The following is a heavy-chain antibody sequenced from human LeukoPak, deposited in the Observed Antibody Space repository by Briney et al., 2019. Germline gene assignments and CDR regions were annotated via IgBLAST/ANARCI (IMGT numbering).Heavy chain of an antibody. J-gene: IGHJ5*02. D-gene: IGHD5-18*01. Sequence: ASVNVSCKASGYTFTSYYMHWVRQAPGQGLEWMGIINPSGGSTSYAQKFQGRVTMTRDTSTSTVYMELSSLRSEDTAVCYCARERPRRYSYGYPEGSWFDPWGQGTLVTVSS. CDR1: GYTFTSYY. V-gene: IGHV1-46*01. CDR2: INPSGGST. CDR3: ARERPRRYSYGYPEGSWFDP.